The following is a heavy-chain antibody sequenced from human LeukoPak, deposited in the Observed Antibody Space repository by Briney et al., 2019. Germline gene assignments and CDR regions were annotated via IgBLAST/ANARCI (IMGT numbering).Heavy chain of an antibody. D-gene: IGHD3-22*01. CDR1: GFTVSSNY. CDR3: ARDSDSSGYYYAAGYFQH. CDR2: IYSGGST. Sequence: PGGSLRLSCAASGFTVSSNYISWVRQAPGKGLEWVSVIYSGGSTYYADSVKGRFTISRDNSKNTLYLQMNSLRAEDTAVYYCARDSDSSGYYYAAGYFQHWGQGTLVTVSS. V-gene: IGHV3-53*01. J-gene: IGHJ1*01.